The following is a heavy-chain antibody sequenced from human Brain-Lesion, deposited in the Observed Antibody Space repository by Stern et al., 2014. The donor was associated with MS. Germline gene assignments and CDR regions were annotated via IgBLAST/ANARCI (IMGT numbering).Heavy chain of an antibody. CDR2: QTEDGTEK. J-gene: IGHJ6*02. V-gene: IGHV3-7*01. CDR3: ARVYNTIYGIVTQRGSGMDV. D-gene: IGHD2/OR15-2a*01. Sequence: EVQLEESGGGLVQPGGSLTISCTAAGFTFGNYWMTWVRQAPGKGLEWGANQTEDGTEKNYVDSVKGRFTISRDNARNSLYLQMNSLRVEDTALYYCARVYNTIYGIVTQRGSGMDVWGQGTTVIVSS. CDR1: GFTFGNYW.